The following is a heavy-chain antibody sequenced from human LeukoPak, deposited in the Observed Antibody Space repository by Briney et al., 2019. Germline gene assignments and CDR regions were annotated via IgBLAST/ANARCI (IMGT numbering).Heavy chain of an antibody. CDR3: AKGVVSRGEYYYGMDV. Sequence: GGSLRLSCAASGFTFSSYAMSWVRQAPGKGLEWVSAISGSGGSTYYADSVKGRFTISRDNSKNTLYLQMNSLRAEDTAVYYCAKGVVSRGEYYYGMDVWGQGTTVTVSS. J-gene: IGHJ6*02. CDR1: GFTFSSYA. V-gene: IGHV3-23*01. CDR2: ISGSGGST. D-gene: IGHD2-15*01.